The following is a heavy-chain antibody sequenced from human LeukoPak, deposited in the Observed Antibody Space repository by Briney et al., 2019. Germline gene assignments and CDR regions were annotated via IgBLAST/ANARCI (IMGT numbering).Heavy chain of an antibody. J-gene: IGHJ4*02. Sequence: PGESLRLSCAASGFPFSSYAMSWVRQAPGKGLVWVSCINGDGSSTEYADSVKGRFTISRDNAKNTLYLQVNSLRAEDTAVYYCAQGGSPGAFDHWGQGTLVTVSS. D-gene: IGHD1-26*01. CDR2: INGDGSST. CDR3: AQGGSPGAFDH. V-gene: IGHV3-74*01. CDR1: GFPFSSYA.